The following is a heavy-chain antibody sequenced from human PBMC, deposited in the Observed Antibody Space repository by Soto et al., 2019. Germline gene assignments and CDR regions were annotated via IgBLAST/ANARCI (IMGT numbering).Heavy chain of an antibody. D-gene: IGHD5-18*01. Sequence: QVQLVQSGAEVKKPGASVKVSCKASGYTFTSYVITWVRKAPGQGLEWMGWISAYNGNTKYAQNLQGRVTMTTDTSTSTAYMELRSLRSDDTAVYYCARDQAMAQFDYWGQGTLVTVSS. V-gene: IGHV1-18*01. CDR3: ARDQAMAQFDY. CDR2: ISAYNGNT. J-gene: IGHJ4*02. CDR1: GYTFTSYV.